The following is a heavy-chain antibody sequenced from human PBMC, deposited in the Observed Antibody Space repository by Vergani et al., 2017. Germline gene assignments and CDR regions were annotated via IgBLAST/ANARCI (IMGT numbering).Heavy chain of an antibody. CDR3: ARLYGRDSSGSKYFDY. CDR2: IPPADSDT. V-gene: IGHV5-51*01. CDR1: GYSFTNYW. J-gene: IGHJ4*02. Sequence: EVQLVQSGAEVKKPGESLKISCQISGYSFTNYWIGWVRQMPGKGLEWMGIIPPADSDTRYSPSSQCQVTISVDKSISTAYLQRSSLRASDSAMYYCARLYGRDSSGSKYFDYWVQGTLVTVSS. D-gene: IGHD3-22*01.